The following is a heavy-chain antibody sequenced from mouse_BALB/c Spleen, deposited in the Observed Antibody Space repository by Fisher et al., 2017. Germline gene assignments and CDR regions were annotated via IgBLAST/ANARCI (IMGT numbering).Heavy chain of an antibody. J-gene: IGHJ4*01. V-gene: IGHV1-5*01. CDR3: TRTGGNWKDAMDY. D-gene: IGHD2-1*01. Sequence: KFKGKAKLTAVTSTSTAYMELSSLTNEDSAVYYCTRTGGNWKDAMDYWGQGTSVTVSS.